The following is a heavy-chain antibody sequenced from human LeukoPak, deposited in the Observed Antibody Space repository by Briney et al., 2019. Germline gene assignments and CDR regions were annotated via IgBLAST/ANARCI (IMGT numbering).Heavy chain of an antibody. CDR3: AKITSRDDFWSGYYGGYYYGMDV. J-gene: IGHJ6*02. D-gene: IGHD3-3*01. Sequence: PGGSLRLSCAASGFTFSIHAMLWARRAPGKGLVCVSAIRGSGGSTYYADSIKGRLTISRDNSKNTLYLQMNSLKAEDTAVYYCAKITSRDDFWSGYYGGYYYGMDVWGQGTTVTVSS. CDR1: GFTFSIHA. CDR2: IRGSGGST. V-gene: IGHV3-23*01.